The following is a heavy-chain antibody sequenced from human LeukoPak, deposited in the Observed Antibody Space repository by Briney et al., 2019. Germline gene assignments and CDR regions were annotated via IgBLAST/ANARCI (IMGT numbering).Heavy chain of an antibody. Sequence: ASVKVSCKASGYTFTSYYMHWVRQAPGQGLEWMGIINPSGGSTSYAQKFQGRVTMTRDTSTSTVYMELSSLRSEDTAVYYCARDGFPGVTIFGVDTREDRGSEWGQGTLVTVSS. CDR1: GYTFTSYY. CDR3: ARDGFPGVTIFGVDTREDRGSE. V-gene: IGHV1-46*01. D-gene: IGHD3-3*01. J-gene: IGHJ4*02. CDR2: INPSGGST.